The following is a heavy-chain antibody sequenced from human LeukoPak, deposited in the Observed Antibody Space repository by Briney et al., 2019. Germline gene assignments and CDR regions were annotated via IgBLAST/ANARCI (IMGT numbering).Heavy chain of an antibody. Sequence: KTGGSLRLSCAASGFTFSSYAMNWVRQAPGKGLEWVSSITRSSSYIYYADSVKGRFTISRENAKNSLFLQVNSLRDEDTALYYCATSGSGGNYPLDYWGQGTLVTVSS. J-gene: IGHJ4*02. CDR3: ATSGSGGNYPLDY. CDR1: GFTFSSYA. D-gene: IGHD1-26*01. V-gene: IGHV3-21*01. CDR2: ITRSSSYI.